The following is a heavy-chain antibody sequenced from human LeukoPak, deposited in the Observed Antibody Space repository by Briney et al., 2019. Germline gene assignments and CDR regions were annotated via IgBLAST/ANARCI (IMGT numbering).Heavy chain of an antibody. CDR2: INHSGST. Sequence: SETLSLTCAVYGGSFSGYYWSWIRQPPGKGLEWIGEINHSGSTNYNPSLKSRVTISVDTSKNQFSLKLCSVTAADTAVYYCARGSLVYDFWSGYYAMNAFDIWGQGTMVTVSS. J-gene: IGHJ3*02. V-gene: IGHV4-34*01. CDR3: ARGSLVYDFWSGYYAMNAFDI. D-gene: IGHD3-3*01. CDR1: GGSFSGYY.